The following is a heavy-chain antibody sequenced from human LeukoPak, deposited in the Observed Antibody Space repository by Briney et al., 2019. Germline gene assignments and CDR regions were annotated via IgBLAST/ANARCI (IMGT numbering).Heavy chain of an antibody. CDR1: GGSISSSSYY. CDR2: IYYSGST. J-gene: IGHJ3*01. D-gene: IGHD5-18*01. V-gene: IGHV4-39*07. CDR3: AREFTAMVTPLDY. Sequence: PSETLSLTCTVSGGSISSSSYYWGWIRQPPGKGLEWIGSIYYSGSTYYNPSLKSRVTISVDTSKNQFSLKLSSVTAANTAVYYCAREFTAMVTPLDYWGQGTMATVSS.